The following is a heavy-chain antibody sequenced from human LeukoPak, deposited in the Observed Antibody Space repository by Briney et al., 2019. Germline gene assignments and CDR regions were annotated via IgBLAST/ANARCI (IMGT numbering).Heavy chain of an antibody. CDR3: ARDPVVITRGPLDY. J-gene: IGHJ4*02. D-gene: IGHD3-22*01. Sequence: PGGSLRLSCAASGFPFSSYSMNWVRQAPGKGLEWVSSITGSGSNTNYADSLKGRFTISRDNAKNSLYLQMNSLRDEDTAVYYCARDPVVITRGPLDYWGQGTLVTVSS. V-gene: IGHV3-21*01. CDR1: GFPFSSYS. CDR2: ITGSGSNT.